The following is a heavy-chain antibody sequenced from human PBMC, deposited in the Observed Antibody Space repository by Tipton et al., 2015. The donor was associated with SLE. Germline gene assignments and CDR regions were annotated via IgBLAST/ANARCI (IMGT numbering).Heavy chain of an antibody. J-gene: IGHJ1*01. Sequence: TLSLTCAVYGGSFSGYYWSWIRQPPGKGLEWIGEINHRGSTNYNPSLKSGLTISVDTSKNQFSLRLSSVTAADTALYYCASPGSSAPGPYFQHWGQGTLVTVSS. CDR3: ASPGSSAPGPYFQH. D-gene: IGHD6-25*01. V-gene: IGHV4-34*01. CDR2: INHRGST. CDR1: GGSFSGYY.